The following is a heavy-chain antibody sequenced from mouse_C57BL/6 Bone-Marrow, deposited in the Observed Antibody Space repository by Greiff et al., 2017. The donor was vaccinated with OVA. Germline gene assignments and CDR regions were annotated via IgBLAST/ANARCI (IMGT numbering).Heavy chain of an antibody. CDR3: ASDYGSSYPYWYFDV. J-gene: IGHJ1*03. Sequence: VQLQQPGAELVMPGASVKLSCKASGYTFTSYWMHWVKQRPGPGLEWIGEIDPSDSYTNYNQKFKGKSTLTVDKSSSPAYMQLSSLTAEDSAVYYCASDYGSSYPYWYFDVWGTGTTVTVSS. D-gene: IGHD1-1*01. CDR2: IDPSDSYT. V-gene: IGHV1-69*01. CDR1: GYTFTSYW.